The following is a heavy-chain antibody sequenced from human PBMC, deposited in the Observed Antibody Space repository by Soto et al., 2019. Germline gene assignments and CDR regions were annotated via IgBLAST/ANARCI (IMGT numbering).Heavy chain of an antibody. D-gene: IGHD3-22*01. CDR2: SSTYNGNT. CDR1: GYTFTTYG. CDR3: ARGPTDYYDNSGDYFLDY. Sequence: QVQLVQSGAEVKKPGASVKVSCKASGYTFTTYGMSWVRQAPGQGLDWMGWSSTYNGNTKYAERLQGRVTMTTDTTTSKAYMELRSLRSDDTAVYYCARGPTDYYDNSGDYFLDYWGQGTLVTVSS. V-gene: IGHV1-18*01. J-gene: IGHJ4*02.